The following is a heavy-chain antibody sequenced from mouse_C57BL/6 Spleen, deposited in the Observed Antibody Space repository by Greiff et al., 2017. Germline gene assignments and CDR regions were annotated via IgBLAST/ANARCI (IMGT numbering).Heavy chain of an antibody. V-gene: IGHV5-9-1*02. J-gene: IGHJ4*01. Sequence: EVQGVESGEGLVKPGGSLKLSCAASGFTFSSYAMSWVRQTPEKRLEWVAYISSGGDYIYYADTVKGRFTISRDNARNTLYLQMSSLKSEDTAMYYCTSVDGYYSYYAMDYWGQGTSVTVSS. D-gene: IGHD2-3*01. CDR3: TSVDGYYSYYAMDY. CDR2: ISSGGDYI. CDR1: GFTFSSYA.